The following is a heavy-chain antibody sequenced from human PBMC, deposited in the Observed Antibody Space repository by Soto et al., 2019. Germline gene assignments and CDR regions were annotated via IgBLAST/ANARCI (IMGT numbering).Heavy chain of an antibody. Sequence: AGSLRLSCAASGFTFSSYCNHWARQPPGKGLVWVSRINIDGSSTTYADSVKDRLTISRDNTKNTLYLQMSRMRAEDTAVYSCVSNYYGSSGYHYCFDYWGQGTLVTVSS. CDR2: INIDGSST. J-gene: IGHJ4*02. V-gene: IGHV3-74*01. CDR3: VSNYYGSSGYHYCFDY. CDR1: GFTFSSYC. D-gene: IGHD3-22*01.